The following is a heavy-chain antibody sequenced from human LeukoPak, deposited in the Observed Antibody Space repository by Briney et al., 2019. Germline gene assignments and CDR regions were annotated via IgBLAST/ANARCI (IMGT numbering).Heavy chain of an antibody. J-gene: IGHJ3*02. CDR2: ISYDGSNK. V-gene: IGHV3-30-3*01. CDR3: ARDWEGDAFDI. D-gene: IGHD1-26*01. CDR1: GFNFSSYA. Sequence: GGSLRLSCAASGFNFSSYAMHWVRQAPGKGLEWVSVISYDGSNKYYADSVKGRFTISRDNSKNTLYLQMNSLRAEDTAVYYCARDWEGDAFDIWGQGTMVTVSS.